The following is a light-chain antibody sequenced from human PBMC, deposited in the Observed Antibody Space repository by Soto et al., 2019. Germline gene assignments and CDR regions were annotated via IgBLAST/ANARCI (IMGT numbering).Light chain of an antibody. J-gene: IGKJ4*01. V-gene: IGKV1-5*03. CDR2: KAS. CDR1: QSISSW. Sequence: DIQMTQSPSTLSASVGDRVAITCRASQSISSWLAWYQQKPGKAPNLLIYKASSLESEVQSRFSGSGSGTEFSRTVGSLQTDDFATYYWQQYDSYPRTFGGGTKLEIK. CDR3: QQYDSYPRT.